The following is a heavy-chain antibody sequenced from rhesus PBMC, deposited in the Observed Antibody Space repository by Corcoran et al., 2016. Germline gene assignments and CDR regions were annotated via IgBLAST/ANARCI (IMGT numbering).Heavy chain of an antibody. V-gene: IGHV4-169*02. CDR1: GGSISRGY. Sequence: QLQLQASGPGLVKPSETLSVTCAVSGGSISRGYWSWIRKAPGKGLERIGYIDGSVSSSNYNTSLKSRVTLSVDTSKNQLSLKLSSVTVADTAVYYCASDDSVSFYYWGQGVRVIVSS. D-gene: IGHD6-25*01. J-gene: IGHJ4*01. CDR3: ASDDSVSFYY. CDR2: IDGSVSSS.